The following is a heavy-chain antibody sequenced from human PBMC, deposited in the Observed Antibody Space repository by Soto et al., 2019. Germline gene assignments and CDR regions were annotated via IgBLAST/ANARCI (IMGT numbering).Heavy chain of an antibody. V-gene: IGHV4-59*01. CDR1: GGSISSYY. J-gene: IGHJ4*02. CDR3: ARGAERVAMPSGY. Sequence: QVQLQESGPGLVKPSETLSLTCTVSGGSISSYYWSWIRQPPGKGLEWIGYIYYSGSTNYNPSLKSRVTISVDTSKNQCSVKLSSVPAADTAVYYCARGAERVAMPSGYWGQGTLVTVSS. D-gene: IGHD2-2*01. CDR2: IYYSGST.